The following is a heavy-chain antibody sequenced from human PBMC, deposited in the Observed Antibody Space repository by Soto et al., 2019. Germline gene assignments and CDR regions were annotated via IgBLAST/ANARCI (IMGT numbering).Heavy chain of an antibody. CDR3: ARDMSGSYSGGMDV. Sequence: GGSLRLSCAASGFTFSSYDMHWVRQAPGKGLEWVSAIGTAGDTYYPGSVKGRFTISRENAKNSLYLQMNSLRAGDTAVYYCARDMSGSYSGGMDVWGQGTTVTVSS. D-gene: IGHD1-26*01. CDR2: IGTAGDT. J-gene: IGHJ6*02. V-gene: IGHV3-13*01. CDR1: GFTFSSYD.